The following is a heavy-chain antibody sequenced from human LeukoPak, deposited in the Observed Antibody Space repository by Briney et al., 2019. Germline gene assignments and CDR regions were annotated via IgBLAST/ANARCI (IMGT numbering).Heavy chain of an antibody. CDR1: GFTFRSYW. D-gene: IGHD3-22*01. CDR3: VRYYNN. V-gene: IGHV3-74*01. CDR2: INSYGSST. Sequence: GGPLRLSCAASGFTFRSYWRHGVRQAPGKGLVWVSRINSYGSSTNYADSVKGRFTISRDNAKNTLYLQMNSLRAEDTAVYYCVRYYNNWGQGTLVTVSS. J-gene: IGHJ4*02.